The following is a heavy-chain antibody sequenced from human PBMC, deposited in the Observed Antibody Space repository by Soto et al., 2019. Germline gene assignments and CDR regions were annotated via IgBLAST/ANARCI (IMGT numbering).Heavy chain of an antibody. CDR1: GGSISSSSYY. Sequence: SETLSLTCTVSGGSISSSSYYWGWIRQPPGKGLEWIGSIYYSGSTYYNPSLKSRVTISVDTSKNQFSLKLSSVTAADTAVYYCARRKTAVTTRYYYYYYMDVWGKGTTVTVSS. CDR2: IYYSGST. D-gene: IGHD4-17*01. V-gene: IGHV4-39*01. CDR3: ARRKTAVTTRYYYYYYMDV. J-gene: IGHJ6*03.